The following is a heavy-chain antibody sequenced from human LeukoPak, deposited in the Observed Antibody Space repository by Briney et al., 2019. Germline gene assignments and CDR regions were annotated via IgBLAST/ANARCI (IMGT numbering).Heavy chain of an antibody. CDR1: GFTFSSHS. Sequence: GRSLRLSCAASGFTFSSHSVIWVRQAPGKGLEWVSSISGSSSYIYYADSVKGRFTISRDNARNSLYLQMNSLRAEDTAVYYCARADYGDYRREYYFDYWGQGTLVTVSS. V-gene: IGHV3-21*01. CDR3: ARADYGDYRREYYFDY. CDR2: ISGSSSYI. D-gene: IGHD4-17*01. J-gene: IGHJ4*02.